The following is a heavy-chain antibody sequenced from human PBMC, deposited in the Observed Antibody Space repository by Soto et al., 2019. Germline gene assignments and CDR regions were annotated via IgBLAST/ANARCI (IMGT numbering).Heavy chain of an antibody. V-gene: IGHV4-4*07. CDR3: VRDIIVALDY. Sequence: SDALSLTCAVSGASISTSFWSWVRQPAGKRLQWVGRIFADGNTNSSPSLKGRVSMAIDKSQNQISLQLASVTAADTATYYCVRDIIVALDYWGQGAQVTGSS. D-gene: IGHD2-21*01. CDR1: GASISTSF. CDR2: IFADGNT. J-gene: IGHJ4*02.